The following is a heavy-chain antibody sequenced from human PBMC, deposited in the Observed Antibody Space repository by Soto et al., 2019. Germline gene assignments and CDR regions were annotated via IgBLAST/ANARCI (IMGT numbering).Heavy chain of an antibody. J-gene: IGHJ6*02. CDR2: ISPDNGNT. CDR1: GFTFTSSA. D-gene: IGHD5-12*01. Sequence: ASVKVSCKASGFTFTSSAVQWVRQARGQRLEWMGWISPDNGNTNYAQKLQGRVTMTTDTSTSTAYMELRSLRSDDTAVYYCARALGYSGYAGMDVWGQGTTVTVSS. V-gene: IGHV1-18*01. CDR3: ARALGYSGYAGMDV.